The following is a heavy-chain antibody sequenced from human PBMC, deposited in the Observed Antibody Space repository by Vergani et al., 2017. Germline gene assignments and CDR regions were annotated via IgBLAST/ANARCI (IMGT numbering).Heavy chain of an antibody. CDR1: GFTFSSYG. CDR2: ISWDGGST. D-gene: IGHD2-15*01. CDR3: AKDMYGYCSGGSCSGFDY. V-gene: IGHV3-43*02. Sequence: VQLVESGGGVVQPGRSLRLSCAASGFTFSSYGMHWVRQAPGKGLECASLISWDGGSTYYADSVKGRFTISRDNSKNSLYLQMNSLRTEDTALYYCAKDMYGYCSGGSCSGFDYWGQGTLVTVSS. J-gene: IGHJ4*02.